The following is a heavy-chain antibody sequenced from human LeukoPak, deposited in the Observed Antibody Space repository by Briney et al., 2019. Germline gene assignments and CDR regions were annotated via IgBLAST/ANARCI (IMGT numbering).Heavy chain of an antibody. V-gene: IGHV3-30*03. CDR1: GFTFSGHA. CDR3: ARVVAAAGTYYFDY. D-gene: IGHD6-13*01. Sequence: GGSLRLSCAASGFTFSGHAMVWVRQRPGKGLEWVSFISYDGSNSVHADSVMGRFTISRDNSKNTVDLQINSLRAEDTAVYYCARVVAAAGTYYFDYWGQGTLVTVSS. CDR2: ISYDGSNS. J-gene: IGHJ4*02.